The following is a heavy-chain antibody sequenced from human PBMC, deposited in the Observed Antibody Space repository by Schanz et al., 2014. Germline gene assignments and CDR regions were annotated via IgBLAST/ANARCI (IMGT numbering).Heavy chain of an antibody. CDR2: IYHSGNT. J-gene: IGHJ5*02. Sequence: QVQLRQWGAGLLRPSGTLSLTCVVYGGSFSGYYWSWIRQQPGKALEWIGYIYHSGNTYFKPSLQSRLAMSVDTAKNQFSLSLSSATAADTAVYYCARAVGGNSALEWFDPWGQGTLVTVSS. V-gene: IGHV4-34*02. CDR3: ARAVGGNSALEWFDP. D-gene: IGHD2-21*01. CDR1: GGSFSGYY.